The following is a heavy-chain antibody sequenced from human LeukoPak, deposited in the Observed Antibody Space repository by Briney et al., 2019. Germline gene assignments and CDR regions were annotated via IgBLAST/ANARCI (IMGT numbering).Heavy chain of an antibody. V-gene: IGHV5-51*01. CDR1: GYSFTTYW. CDR2: IYPSDSDT. CDR3: ARLTAMVTFDY. D-gene: IGHD5-18*01. Sequence: GESLKISCKGYGYSFTTYWIGWVRQMPGKGLEWMGVIYPSDSDTRYSPSFQGQVTISADKSISTAYLQWRSLKVSDSAMYYCARLTAMVTFDYWGQGTLVTVSS. J-gene: IGHJ4*02.